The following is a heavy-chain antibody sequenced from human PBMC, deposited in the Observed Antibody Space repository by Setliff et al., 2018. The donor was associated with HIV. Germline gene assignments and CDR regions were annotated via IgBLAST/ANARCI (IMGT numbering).Heavy chain of an antibody. D-gene: IGHD3-10*01. J-gene: IGHJ6*03. CDR2: INHRGTT. V-gene: IGHV4-34*01. CDR1: GGSFSDYN. Sequence: LSLTCAVYGGSFSDYNWSWIRQPPGKGLEWIGEINHRGTTNYNPSLKSRVTISVDTSKNQFSLKLSAVAAADTAVYYCARKTGSGTDVTYYYYYMDVWGKGTTVTVSS. CDR3: ARKTGSGTDVTYYYYYMDV.